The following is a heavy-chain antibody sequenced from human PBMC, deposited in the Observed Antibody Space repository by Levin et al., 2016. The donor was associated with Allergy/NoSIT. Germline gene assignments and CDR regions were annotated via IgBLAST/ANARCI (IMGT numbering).Heavy chain of an antibody. Sequence: ASVKVSCKASGYTFTSYGISWVRQAPGQGLEWMGWISAYNGNTNYAQKLQGRVTMTTDTSTSTAYMELRSLRSDDTAVYYCARVSVLMVYAIPNWFDPWGQGTLVTVS. CDR2: ISAYNGNT. J-gene: IGHJ5*02. D-gene: IGHD2-8*01. CDR3: ARVSVLMVYAIPNWFDP. CDR1: GYTFTSYG. V-gene: IGHV1-18*01.